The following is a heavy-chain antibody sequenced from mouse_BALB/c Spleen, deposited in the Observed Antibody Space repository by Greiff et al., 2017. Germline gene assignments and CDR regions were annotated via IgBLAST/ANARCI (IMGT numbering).Heavy chain of an antibody. J-gene: IGHJ3*01. D-gene: IGHD2-1*01. CDR1: GYTFTSYW. CDR3: ARWGGNYPFAY. Sequence: VQLQQPGAELVKPGASVKLSCKASGYTFTSYWMHWVKQRPGQGLEWIGEINPSNGRTNYNEKFKSKATLTVDKSSSTAYMQLSSLTSEDSAVYYCARWGGNYPFAYWGQGTLVTVSA. CDR2: INPSNGRT. V-gene: IGHV1S81*02.